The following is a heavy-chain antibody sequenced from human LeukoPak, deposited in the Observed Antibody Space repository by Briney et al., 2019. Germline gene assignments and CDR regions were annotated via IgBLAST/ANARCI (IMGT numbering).Heavy chain of an antibody. J-gene: IGHJ6*02. CDR1: GFTFSNYV. Sequence: GRSLRLSCVASGFTFSNYVMHWVRQAPGKGLEWVALISYDGSNENYADSVKGRFTISRDNSKNTLYLQMNSLRAEDTAVYYCARVFRITMTTGMDVWGQGTTVTVSS. D-gene: IGHD3-22*01. V-gene: IGHV3-30-3*01. CDR3: ARVFRITMTTGMDV. CDR2: ISYDGSNE.